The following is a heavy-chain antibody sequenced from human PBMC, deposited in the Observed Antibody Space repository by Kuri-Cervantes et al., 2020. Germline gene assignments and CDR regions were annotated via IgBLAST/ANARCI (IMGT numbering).Heavy chain of an antibody. CDR2: ISYDGSNK. D-gene: IGHD3-10*01. CDR3: ARDPRSRGYFDY. Sequence: GESLKISCAASGFTFSSYGMHWVRQAPGKGLEWVAVISYDGSNKYYADSVKGRFTISRDNSKNTLYLQMNSLRAEDTAVYYCARDPRSRGYFDYWGQGTLVTVSS. J-gene: IGHJ4*02. V-gene: IGHV3-30*03. CDR1: GFTFSSYG.